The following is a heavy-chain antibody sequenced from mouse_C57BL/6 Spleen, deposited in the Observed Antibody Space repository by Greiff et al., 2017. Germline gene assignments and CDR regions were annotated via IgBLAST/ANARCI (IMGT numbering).Heavy chain of an antibody. V-gene: IGHV10-1*01. CDR3: VSGGYRMDY. CDR2: IRSKSNNYAT. J-gene: IGHJ4*01. D-gene: IGHD2-2*01. CDR1: GFSFNTYA. Sequence: EVQRVESGGGLVQPKGSLKLSCAASGFSFNTYAMNWVRQAPGKGLEWVARIRSKSNNYATYYADSVKDRFTISRDDSESMLYLQMNNLKTEDTAMYYCVSGGYRMDYWGQGTSVTVSS.